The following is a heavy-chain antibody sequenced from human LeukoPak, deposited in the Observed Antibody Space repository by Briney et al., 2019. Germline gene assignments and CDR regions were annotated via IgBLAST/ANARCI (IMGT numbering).Heavy chain of an antibody. D-gene: IGHD3-10*01. Sequence: ASVKVSCKASGYTFTGYYMHWVRQAPGQGLEWMGWINPNSGGTNYAQKFQGGVTMTRDTSISTAYMELSRLRSDDTAVYYCAREPMVRGSYYYYGMDVWGQGTTVTVSS. J-gene: IGHJ6*02. V-gene: IGHV1-2*02. CDR1: GYTFTGYY. CDR2: INPNSGGT. CDR3: AREPMVRGSYYYYGMDV.